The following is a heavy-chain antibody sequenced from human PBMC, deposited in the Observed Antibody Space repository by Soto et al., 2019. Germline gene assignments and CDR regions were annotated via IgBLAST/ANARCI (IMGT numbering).Heavy chain of an antibody. Sequence: PSETLSLTCTVSGGSISTGDYCWGWIRQPPGKGLEWIGNIYHSGSTYYNPSLKSRVIISVDTSKNQFSLKLSSVTAADTAVYYCARLVSYNWFDPWGQGTLVTVSS. CDR3: ARLVSYNWFDP. V-gene: IGHV4-30-4*01. D-gene: IGHD3-9*01. CDR2: IYHSGST. J-gene: IGHJ5*02. CDR1: GGSISTGDYC.